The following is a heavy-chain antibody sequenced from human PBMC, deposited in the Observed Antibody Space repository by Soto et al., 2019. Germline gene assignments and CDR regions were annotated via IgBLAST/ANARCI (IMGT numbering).Heavy chain of an antibody. V-gene: IGHV1-46*01. Sequence: GASVKVSCKASGYTFTSYYMHWVRQAPGQGLEWMGIINPSGGSTSYAQKFQGRVTMTRDTSTSTVYMELSSLRSEDTAVYYCARDLADPADSSSYYYYYGMDVWGQGTTVTVSS. J-gene: IGHJ6*02. CDR3: ARDLADPADSSSYYYYYGMDV. CDR1: GYTFTSYY. CDR2: INPSGGST. D-gene: IGHD6-6*01.